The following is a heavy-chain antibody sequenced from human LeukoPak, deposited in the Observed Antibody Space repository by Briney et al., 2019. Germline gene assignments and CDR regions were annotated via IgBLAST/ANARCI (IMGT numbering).Heavy chain of an antibody. CDR1: GFTFSRYS. Sequence: PGGSLRLSCAASGFTFSRYSMHWVRQAPGKGLEYVSAISSNGGSTYYANSVKGRFTISRDNAKNSLYLQMNSLRAEDTAVYYCARDQCSGGSCNGIFGGMDVWGQGTTVTVSS. CDR2: ISSNGGST. D-gene: IGHD2-15*01. J-gene: IGHJ6*02. V-gene: IGHV3-64*01. CDR3: ARDQCSGGSCNGIFGGMDV.